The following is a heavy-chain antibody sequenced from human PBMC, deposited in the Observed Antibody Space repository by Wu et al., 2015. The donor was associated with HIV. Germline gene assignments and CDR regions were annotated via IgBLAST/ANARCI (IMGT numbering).Heavy chain of an antibody. D-gene: IGHD3-22*01. J-gene: IGHJ4*02. CDR2: IKPILGIT. CDR1: GATFSNYA. V-gene: IGHV1-69*04. Sequence: QVQLVQSGAEVTKPGSSVKVSCRASGATFSNYALNWVRQAPGQGLEWMGRIKPILGITNYAQRFQGRVTITADESTSTAYLELSSLKSEDTAVYFCARDAPXVYNYDRSGYYPLDDWGQGTLVTVSS. CDR3: ARDAPXVYNYDRSGYYPLDD.